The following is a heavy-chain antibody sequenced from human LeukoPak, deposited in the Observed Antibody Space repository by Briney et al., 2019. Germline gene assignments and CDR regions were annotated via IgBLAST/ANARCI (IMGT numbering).Heavy chain of an antibody. CDR1: GGSISSYY. J-gene: IGHJ3*02. Sequence: SETLSLTCTVSGGSISSYYWSWIRQPPGKGLEWVGYIYYSGSTNYNPSLKSRVTISVDTSKNQFSLKLSSVTAADTAVYYCARWSYDTDAFDIWGQGTMVTVSS. D-gene: IGHD3-16*01. CDR3: ARWSYDTDAFDI. CDR2: IYYSGST. V-gene: IGHV4-59*01.